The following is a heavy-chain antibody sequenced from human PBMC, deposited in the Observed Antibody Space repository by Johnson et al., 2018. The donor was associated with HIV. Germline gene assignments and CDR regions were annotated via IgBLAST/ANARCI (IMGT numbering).Heavy chain of an antibody. J-gene: IGHJ3*02. D-gene: IGHD5-18*01. V-gene: IGHV3-11*04. Sequence: QVQLVESGGGLVQPGGSLRLSCAASGFTFSDYYMSWIRQAPGKGLEWVSYISSSGSTIYYADSVKGRFTIFRDNAKNPLYVEMTSLEAEETAVYYCAKEGTTMGVDIWGQGTMVTVSS. CDR1: GFTFSDYY. CDR3: AKEGTTMGVDI. CDR2: ISSSGSTI.